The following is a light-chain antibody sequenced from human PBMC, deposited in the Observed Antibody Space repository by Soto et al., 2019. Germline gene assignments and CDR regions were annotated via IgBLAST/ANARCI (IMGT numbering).Light chain of an antibody. Sequence: IVLTQSPGTLSVSPGGRATLSCRASQNIGSKLAWYQQRPGQPPRLLIYAASTRATGVPARFSGGGSGTEFTLTISSLQSEDFAVYYCQQHESWFPLTFGGGTKVEIK. CDR3: QQHESWFPLT. CDR1: QNIGSK. V-gene: IGKV3-15*01. CDR2: AAS. J-gene: IGKJ4*01.